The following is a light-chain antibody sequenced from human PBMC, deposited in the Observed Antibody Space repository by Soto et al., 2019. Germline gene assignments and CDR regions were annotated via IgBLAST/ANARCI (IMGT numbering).Light chain of an antibody. CDR3: QPYDKSPLT. V-gene: IGKV3-20*01. CDR1: QPVSSNF. J-gene: IGKJ4*01. Sequence: ELVLTQSPGTLSLSPGESATLSCRASQPVSSNFLAWYQQKPGQAPRLLIYGVSSRASGIPDRFSGSGSGTDFTLTISRLEPEDYEVYYCQPYDKSPLTLGGGTKVDIK. CDR2: GVS.